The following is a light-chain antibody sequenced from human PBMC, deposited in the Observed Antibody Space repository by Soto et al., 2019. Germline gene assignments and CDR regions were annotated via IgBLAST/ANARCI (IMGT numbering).Light chain of an antibody. Sequence: DIVLTQSPGTLSLSPGDRATLSCRASQSISTSYLAWYQQKPGQAPRLLIYGASSRATGIPDRFSGSGSGTDFTLTINRLEPEDFAVYYCQQYDSSPRTFGQGTKVDIK. CDR2: GAS. V-gene: IGKV3-20*01. CDR3: QQYDSSPRT. CDR1: QSISTSY. J-gene: IGKJ1*01.